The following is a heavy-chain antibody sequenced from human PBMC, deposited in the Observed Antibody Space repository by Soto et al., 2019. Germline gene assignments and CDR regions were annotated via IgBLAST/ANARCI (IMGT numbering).Heavy chain of an antibody. CDR3: AREFSYNYYDSSGYHTYYFDY. CDR1: GGTFSSYA. V-gene: IGHV1-69*06. CDR2: IIPIFGTA. Sequence: SVKVSCKASGGTFSSYAISWVRQAPGQGLEWMGGIIPIFGTANYAQKFQGRVTITADKSTSTAYMELSSLRSEDTAVYYCAREFSYNYYDSSGYHTYYFDYWGQGTLVTVSS. J-gene: IGHJ4*02. D-gene: IGHD3-22*01.